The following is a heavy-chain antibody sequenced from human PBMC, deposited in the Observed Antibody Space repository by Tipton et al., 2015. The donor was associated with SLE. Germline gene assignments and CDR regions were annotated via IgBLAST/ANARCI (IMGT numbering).Heavy chain of an antibody. CDR2: ISGSGGST. Sequence: SLRLSCAASGFTFSSYWMSWVRQAPGKGLEWVSAISGSGGSTYYADSVKGRFTISRDNSKNTLYLQMNSLRAEDTAVYYCAKPPDYGDSFDYWGQGTLVTVSS. J-gene: IGHJ4*02. D-gene: IGHD4-17*01. V-gene: IGHV3-23*01. CDR1: GFTFSSYW. CDR3: AKPPDYGDSFDY.